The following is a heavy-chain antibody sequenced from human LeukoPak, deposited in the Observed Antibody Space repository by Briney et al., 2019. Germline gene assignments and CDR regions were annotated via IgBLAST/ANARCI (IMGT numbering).Heavy chain of an antibody. CDR3: AKVTRYSSSWYYFDY. CDR1: GFTFSSYG. D-gene: IGHD6-13*01. Sequence: GGSLRLSCAASGFTFSSYGMSWVRQAPGKGLEWVSAISGSGGSTYYADSVKGRFTISRDNSKNTLYLQMNSLRAEDTAVYYCAKVTRYSSSWYYFDYWGQGTLVTVSS. J-gene: IGHJ4*02. V-gene: IGHV3-23*01. CDR2: ISGSGGST.